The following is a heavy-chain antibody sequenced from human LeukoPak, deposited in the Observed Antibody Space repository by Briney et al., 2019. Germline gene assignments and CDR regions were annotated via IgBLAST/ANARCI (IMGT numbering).Heavy chain of an antibody. CDR2: INPNSGGT. CDR3: ARDWSATTPRYFDL. CDR1: GYTFTGYY. D-gene: IGHD3-3*01. Sequence: ASVKVSCKASGYTFTGYYMHWVRQAPGQGLEWMGWINPNSGGTNYAQKLQGRVTMTTDTSTSTAYMELRSLRSDDTAVYYCARDWSATTPRYFDLWGRGTLVTVSS. J-gene: IGHJ2*01. V-gene: IGHV1-2*02.